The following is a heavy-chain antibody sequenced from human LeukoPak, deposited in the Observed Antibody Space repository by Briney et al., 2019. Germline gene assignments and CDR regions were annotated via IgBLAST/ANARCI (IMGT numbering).Heavy chain of an antibody. D-gene: IGHD3-9*01. CDR1: GFTFSSYA. J-gene: IGHJ4*02. Sequence: QPGGSLRLSCATSGFTFSSYAMSWVRQAPGKGLEWVSGIGASGGSTYYADSVKGRFTISRDNSKNTLYLQMNSLRTEDTAVYYCAKVEGYDILTGLDYWGQGTLVTVSS. CDR3: AKVEGYDILTGLDY. V-gene: IGHV3-23*01. CDR2: IGASGGST.